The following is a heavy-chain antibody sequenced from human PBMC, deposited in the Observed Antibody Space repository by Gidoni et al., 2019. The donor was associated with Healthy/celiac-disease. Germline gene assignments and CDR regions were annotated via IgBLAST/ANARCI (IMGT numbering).Heavy chain of an antibody. CDR1: GFSLSNARMG. J-gene: IGHJ3*02. CDR2: IFSNDEK. D-gene: IGHD4-17*01. Sequence: QVTLKESGPVLVKPTETLTLTCTVSGFSLSNARMGVGWIRQPPGKALEWLAHIFSNDEKSYSTSLKSRLTISKDTSKSQVVLTMTNMDPVDTATYYCARVPYYGGNSGNYRSHDAFDIWGQGTMVTVSS. CDR3: ARVPYYGGNSGNYRSHDAFDI. V-gene: IGHV2-26*01.